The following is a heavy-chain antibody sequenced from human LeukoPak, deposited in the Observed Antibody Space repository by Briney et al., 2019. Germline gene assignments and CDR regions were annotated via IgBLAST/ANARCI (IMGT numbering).Heavy chain of an antibody. V-gene: IGHV1-18*01. J-gene: IGHJ4*02. CDR3: ARGIGRGSSFDY. CDR1: GGTFSSYA. D-gene: IGHD6-13*01. CDR2: ISAYNGNT. Sequence: ASVKVSCKASGGTFSSYAISWVRQAPGQGLEWMGWISAYNGNTNYAQKLQGRVTMTTDTSTSTAYMELRSLRSDDTAVYYCARGIGRGSSFDYWGQGTLVTVSS.